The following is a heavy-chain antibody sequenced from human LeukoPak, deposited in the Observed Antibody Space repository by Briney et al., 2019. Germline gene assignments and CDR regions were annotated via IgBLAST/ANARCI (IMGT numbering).Heavy chain of an antibody. D-gene: IGHD6-19*01. CDR1: GFTFRTYA. V-gene: IGHV3-30-3*01. CDR3: ARGRAVTGSTVIDY. CDR2: ISSDGGNR. J-gene: IGHJ4*02. Sequence: GGSLSLPGPAPGFTFRTYAMHWNRRAPGKARGWVETISSDGGNRYYSDSVKGRFTISRDNSKNTLYLQMNSLRPEDTAVFHCARGRAVTGSTVIDYWGQGTLVTVSS.